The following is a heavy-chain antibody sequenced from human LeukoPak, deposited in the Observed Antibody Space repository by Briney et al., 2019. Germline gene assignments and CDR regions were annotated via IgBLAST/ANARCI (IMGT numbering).Heavy chain of an antibody. D-gene: IGHD3-22*01. CDR1: GFTFSSYA. V-gene: IGHV3-23*01. CDR2: ISGSGGST. Sequence: PGGSLRLSCAASGFTFSSYAMSWVRQAPGKGLEWVSAISGSGGSTYYADSVKGRFTISRDNSKNTLYLQMNSLRAEDTAVYYCAKKGYYDGSGYYMYYFDHWGQGTLVTV. CDR3: AKKGYYDGSGYYMYYFDH. J-gene: IGHJ4*02.